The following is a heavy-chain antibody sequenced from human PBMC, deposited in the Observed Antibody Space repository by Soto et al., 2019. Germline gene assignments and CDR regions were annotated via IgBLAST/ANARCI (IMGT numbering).Heavy chain of an antibody. CDR2: IYYSGST. V-gene: IGHV4-59*12. CDR1: GGSISSYY. D-gene: IGHD4-17*01. CDR3: ARDHGDYGDYLGWFDP. Sequence: SETLSLTCTVSGGSISSYYWSWIRQPPGKGLEWIGYIYYSGSTNYNPSLKSRVTISVDTSKNQFSLKLSSVTAADTAVYCCARDHGDYGDYLGWFDPWGQGTLVTSPQ. J-gene: IGHJ5*02.